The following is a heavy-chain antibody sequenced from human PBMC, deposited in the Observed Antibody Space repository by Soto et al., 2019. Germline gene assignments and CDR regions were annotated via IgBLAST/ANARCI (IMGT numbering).Heavy chain of an antibody. CDR3: ARRDTSGFLRYFDN. D-gene: IGHD3-3*01. Sequence: QMQLVQSGAEVKKPGSSVKVSCKASGGTLSSFINYPINWVRQAPGQGLEWMGGIVPHVGTVNYAQKFQGRVTLTADKSQGTAYMELSSLRSEDTALYYCARRDTSGFLRYFDNWGQGTMVTVSS. V-gene: IGHV1-69*06. J-gene: IGHJ4*02. CDR1: GGTLSSFINYP. CDR2: IVPHVGTV.